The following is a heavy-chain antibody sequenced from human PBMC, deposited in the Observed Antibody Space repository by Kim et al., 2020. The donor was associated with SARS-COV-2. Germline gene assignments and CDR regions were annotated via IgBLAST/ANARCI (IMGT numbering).Heavy chain of an antibody. CDR3: AKSPPYSSGWYAFYYGMDD. Sequence: GGSLRLSCAASGFTFSSYAMSWVRQAPGKGLEWVSAIIGSGGSTYYADSVKGRFTISRDNSKNTLYLQMNSLRAEDTAVYYCAKSPPYSSGWYAFYYGMDDWAQETTVTVS. J-gene: IGHJ6*02. D-gene: IGHD6-19*01. V-gene: IGHV3-23*01. CDR1: GFTFSSYA. CDR2: IIGSGGST.